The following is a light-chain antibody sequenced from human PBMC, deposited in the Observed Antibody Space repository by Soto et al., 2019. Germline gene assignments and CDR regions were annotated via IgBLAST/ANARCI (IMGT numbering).Light chain of an antibody. CDR2: DAS. CDR3: QQYNNYPYT. CDR1: QSISSW. J-gene: IGKJ2*01. Sequence: DIQMTQSPSTLSASVGDRVTITCRAGQSISSWLAWYQQKPGKAPKLLIYDASTLESGVPSRFSASGSGTEFTLTISSLQPDDFATYYCQQYNNYPYTFGQGTKLEIK. V-gene: IGKV1-5*01.